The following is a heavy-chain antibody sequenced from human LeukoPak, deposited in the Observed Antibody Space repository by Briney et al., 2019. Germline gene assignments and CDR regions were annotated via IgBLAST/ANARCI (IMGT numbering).Heavy chain of an antibody. CDR2: MDGATSRT. CDR1: GFTFSSYP. Sequence: GGSLRLSCATSGFTFSSYPMNWVRQAPGKGLVWVARMDGATSRTSYVDSVNGRFTISRDNVNDILYLQMNSLTPEDTAVYYCAREGAAYQDYFDHWGQGTLVAVSS. V-gene: IGHV3-74*01. D-gene: IGHD2-2*01. CDR3: AREGAAYQDYFDH. J-gene: IGHJ4*02.